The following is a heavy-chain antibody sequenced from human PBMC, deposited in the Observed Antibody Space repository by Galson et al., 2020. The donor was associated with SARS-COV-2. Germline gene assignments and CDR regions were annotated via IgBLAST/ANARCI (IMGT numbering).Heavy chain of an antibody. D-gene: IGHD3-22*01. V-gene: IGHV3-9*01. Sequence: GGSLRLSCAASQFTFDDYAMHWVRQVPGKGLEWVSGISPNGGITTYADSVKGRFTISRDNAKNSLYLQMNSLRVEDTALYYCAKVKLYHSSALGAFDMWGQGTMVAVSS. CDR3: AKVKLYHSSALGAFDM. J-gene: IGHJ3*02. CDR1: QFTFDDYA. CDR2: ISPNGGIT.